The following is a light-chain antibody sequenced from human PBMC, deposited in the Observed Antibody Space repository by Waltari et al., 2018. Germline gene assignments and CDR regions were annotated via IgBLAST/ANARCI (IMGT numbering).Light chain of an antibody. CDR3: NSYRHSDTVWV. V-gene: IGLV2-14*01. CDR2: EVN. Sequence: QSALTQPAPVSGPPGQSIPIFCTGTTSDVGGYAHIPWYQQLPGKAPKVIIYEVNNRHSGVSNRFSGSKSGNTASLTISGLQAEDEGDYYCNSYRHSDTVWVFGGGTKLTVL. J-gene: IGLJ3*02. CDR1: TSDVGGYAH.